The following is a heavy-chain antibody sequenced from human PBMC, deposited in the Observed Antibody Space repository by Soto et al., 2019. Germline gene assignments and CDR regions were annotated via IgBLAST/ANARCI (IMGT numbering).Heavy chain of an antibody. CDR2: ISYDGSNK. CDR3: AKDLYSSGWYRGYYYYGMDV. Sequence: QVQLVESGGGVVQPGRSLRLSCAASGFTFSSYGMHWVRQAPGKGLEWVAVISYDGSNKYYADSVEGRFTISRDNSKNTLYLQMNSLRAEDTAVYYCAKDLYSSGWYRGYYYYGMDVWGQGTTVTVSS. D-gene: IGHD6-19*01. J-gene: IGHJ6*02. V-gene: IGHV3-30*18. CDR1: GFTFSSYG.